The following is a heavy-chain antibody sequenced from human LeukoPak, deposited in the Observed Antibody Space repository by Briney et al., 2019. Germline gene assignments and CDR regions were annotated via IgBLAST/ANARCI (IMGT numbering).Heavy chain of an antibody. J-gene: IGHJ4*02. CDR2: ISGSGVST. D-gene: IGHD5-12*01. CDR1: GFTFSSYA. CDR3: AKPHFWSGYSGDY. Sequence: GGSLRLSXAASGFTFSSYAMRWVRQAPGKGLEWVSAISGSGVSTYYADSVKGRFTISRDNSKNTLYLQMNSLRAEDTAVYYCAKPHFWSGYSGDYWGQGTLVTVSS. V-gene: IGHV3-23*01.